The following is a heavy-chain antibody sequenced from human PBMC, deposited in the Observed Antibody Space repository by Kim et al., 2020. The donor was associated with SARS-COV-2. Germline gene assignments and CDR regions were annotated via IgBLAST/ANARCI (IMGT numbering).Heavy chain of an antibody. CDR2: ISYDGSNK. CDR1: GFTFSSYA. CDR3: ARAGPYYSSSWYEIDY. J-gene: IGHJ4*02. V-gene: IGHV3-30*04. Sequence: GGSLRLSCAASGFTFSSYAMHWVRQAPGKGLEWVAVISYDGSNKYYADSVKGRFTISRDNSKNTLYLQMNSLRAEDTAVYYCARAGPYYSSSWYEIDYWGQGTLVTVSS. D-gene: IGHD6-13*01.